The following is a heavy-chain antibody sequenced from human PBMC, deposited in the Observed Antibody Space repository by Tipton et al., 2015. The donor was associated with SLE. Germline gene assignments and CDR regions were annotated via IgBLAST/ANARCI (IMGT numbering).Heavy chain of an antibody. V-gene: IGHV4-61*09. CDR3: AREVGSTWTPRFDY. CDR1: GDSISTDNYY. CDR2: IYFSGQT. J-gene: IGHJ4*02. Sequence: TLSLTCTVSGDSISTDNYYWGWTRQPAGKALEWIGHIYFSGQTYYNPSLKSRVTISVDTSKNQFSLKLNSVTATDAAVYYCAREVGSTWTPRFDYWGQGTLVTVSS. D-gene: IGHD6-13*01.